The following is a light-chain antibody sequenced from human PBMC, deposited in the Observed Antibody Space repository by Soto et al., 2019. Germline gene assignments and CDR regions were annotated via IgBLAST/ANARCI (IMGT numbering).Light chain of an antibody. CDR3: QQANGFPVA. CDR2: SVS. CDR1: QGVSGW. J-gene: IGKJ4*01. Sequence: DILMTQSPSSVSASVGDRVTITCRASQGVSGWLAWYQQKPGKAPKLLIYSVSSLQSGVPARFSGSGSGTDFALTISSLQPDDFATYYCQQANGFPVAFGGGTRVEIK. V-gene: IGKV1-12*01.